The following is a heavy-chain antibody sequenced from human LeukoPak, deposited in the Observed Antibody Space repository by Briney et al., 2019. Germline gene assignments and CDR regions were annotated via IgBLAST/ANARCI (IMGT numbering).Heavy chain of an antibody. V-gene: IGHV1-58*02. Sequence: ASVKVSCKASGFTFTSSAMQWVRQARGQRLGWIGWIVVGSGNTNYAQKFQERVTITRDMSTSTAYMELSSLRSEDTAVYYCAATSGSYDAFDIWGQGTMVTVSS. CDR1: GFTFTSSA. CDR2: IVVGSGNT. D-gene: IGHD1-26*01. CDR3: AATSGSYDAFDI. J-gene: IGHJ3*02.